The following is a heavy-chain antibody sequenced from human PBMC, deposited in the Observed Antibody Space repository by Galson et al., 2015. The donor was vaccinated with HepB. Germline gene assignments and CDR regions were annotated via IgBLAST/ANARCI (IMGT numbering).Heavy chain of an antibody. D-gene: IGHD6-13*01. J-gene: IGHJ2*01. CDR2: ISSNGGST. Sequence: SLRLSCAASGFTFSSYAMHWVRQAPGKGLEYVSAISSNGGSTYYADSVKGRFTISRDNSKNTLYLQMSSLRAEDTAVYYCVEGGQQLARPRAPTFDLWGRGTLVTVSS. CDR1: GFTFSSYA. V-gene: IGHV3-64D*06. CDR3: VEGGQQLARPRAPTFDL.